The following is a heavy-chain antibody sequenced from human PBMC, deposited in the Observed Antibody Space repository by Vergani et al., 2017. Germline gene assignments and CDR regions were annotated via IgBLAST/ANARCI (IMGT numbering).Heavy chain of an antibody. D-gene: IGHD1-1*01. J-gene: IGHJ1*01. CDR3: ATKSCGTPGCQIGYFRE. Sequence: EVQLVESGGGLVKPGGSLRLSCAASGFTFSDFSMSWVRQAPGKGLEWVAFIGSSGPYINYADSVKGRFTISRDNSKSTLYLQMNSLRTEDTAVYYCATKSCGTPGCQIGYFREWGQGTLVTVSS. V-gene: IGHV3-21*01. CDR2: IGSSGPYI. CDR1: GFTFSDFS.